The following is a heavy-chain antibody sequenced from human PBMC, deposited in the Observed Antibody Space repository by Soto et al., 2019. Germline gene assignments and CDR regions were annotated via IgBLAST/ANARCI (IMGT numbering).Heavy chain of an antibody. D-gene: IGHD3-22*01. V-gene: IGHV3-33*01. CDR3: ARDFYDSSGYYYTHYYGMDV. CDR1: GFTFSSYG. J-gene: IGHJ6*02. CDR2: IWYDGSNK. Sequence: WGSLRLSCAASGFTFSSYGMHWVRQAPGKWLEWVAVIWYDGSNKYYADSVKGRFTISRDNSKNTLYLQMNSLRAEDTAVYYCARDFYDSSGYYYTHYYGMDVWGQGTTVTVSS.